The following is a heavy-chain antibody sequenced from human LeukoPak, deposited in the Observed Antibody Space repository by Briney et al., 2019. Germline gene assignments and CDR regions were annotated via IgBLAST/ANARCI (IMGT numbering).Heavy chain of an antibody. CDR2: ISTTGRTI. Sequence: GGSLRLSCAASGFTFSSYTMNWVRQAPGKGLEWVSYISTTGRTIYYADSVKGRFTISRDNAKNSLYLQMKSLRVEDTAVYYCARDGSGTYLIGYWGQGTLVTVSS. J-gene: IGHJ4*02. V-gene: IGHV3-48*01. CDR1: GFTFSSYT. D-gene: IGHD3-10*01. CDR3: ARDGSGTYLIGY.